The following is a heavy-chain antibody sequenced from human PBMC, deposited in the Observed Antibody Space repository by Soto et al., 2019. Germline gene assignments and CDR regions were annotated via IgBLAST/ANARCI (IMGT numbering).Heavy chain of an antibody. D-gene: IGHD3-9*01. CDR1: GFTFSSYG. CDR3: AKEGQHYDILTGYRSYYGMDV. V-gene: IGHV3-30*18. J-gene: IGHJ6*02. CDR2: ISYDGSNK. Sequence: QVQLVESGGGVVQPGRSLRLSCAASGFTFSSYGMHWVRQAPGKGLEWVAVISYDGSNKYYADSVKGRFTISRDNSKNPLNLXXNSLRAEDTAVYYCAKEGQHYDILTGYRSYYGMDVWGQGTTVTVSS.